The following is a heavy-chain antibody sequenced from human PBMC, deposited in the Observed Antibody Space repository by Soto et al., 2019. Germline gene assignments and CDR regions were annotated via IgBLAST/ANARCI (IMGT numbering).Heavy chain of an antibody. CDR2: IYYSGST. CDR1: GGSISSGGYY. J-gene: IGHJ4*02. V-gene: IGHV4-31*03. CDR3: AGWAGAQLTDYFDY. D-gene: IGHD5-18*01. Sequence: QVQLQESGPGLVKPSQTLSLTCTVSGGSISSGGYYWSWIRQHPGKGLEWIGYIYYSGSTYYNPSLQSRVTISVDTSKNQCSRKLSSVTAADTAVYYCAGWAGAQLTDYFDYWGQGTLVTVSS.